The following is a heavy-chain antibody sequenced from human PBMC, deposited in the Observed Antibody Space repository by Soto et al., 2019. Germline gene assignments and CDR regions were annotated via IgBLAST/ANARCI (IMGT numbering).Heavy chain of an antibody. J-gene: IGHJ6*03. CDR3: ARWYYYRSGTGDV. CDR1: GGSFSGYY. Sequence: SETLSLTCAVYGGSFSGYYWSWIRQPPGKGLEWIGEINHSGSTNYNPSLKSRVTISVDTSKNQFSLKPSSVTAADTAVYYCARWYYYRSGTGDVWGKGTTVTLSS. CDR2: INHSGST. D-gene: IGHD3-10*01. V-gene: IGHV4-34*01.